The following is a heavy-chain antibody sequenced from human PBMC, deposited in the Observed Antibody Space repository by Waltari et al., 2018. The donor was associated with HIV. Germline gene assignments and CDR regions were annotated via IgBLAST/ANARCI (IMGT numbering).Heavy chain of an antibody. V-gene: IGHV4-34*02. CDR1: GGSFSPYY. Sequence: QVELQQGGAGLLTPSETLSLSCAVSGGSFSPYYWSWIRQPPGKGLEWMGEINNSGSINFKPSLKSRLNISLDASKKQSSLHLTSVTAADTALYYCATRGDYGDLPKYFDLWGRGTLVTVSS. CDR3: ATRGDYGDLPKYFDL. D-gene: IGHD4-17*01. CDR2: INNSGSI. J-gene: IGHJ2*01.